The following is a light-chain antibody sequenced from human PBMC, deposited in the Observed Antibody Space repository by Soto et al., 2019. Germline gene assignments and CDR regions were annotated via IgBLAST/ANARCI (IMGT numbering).Light chain of an antibody. CDR1: SSDVGVYNY. CDR2: DVN. J-gene: IGLJ2*01. CDR3: SSYSGSSTLVV. Sequence: QSVLTQPASVSGSPGQSITISCTGTSSDVGVYNYVSWYQQQPGKAPKLMIYDVNHRPSGVSNRFSGSKSGNTASLTISGLQAKDEADYYCSSYSGSSTLVVFGGGTKVTVL. V-gene: IGLV2-14*03.